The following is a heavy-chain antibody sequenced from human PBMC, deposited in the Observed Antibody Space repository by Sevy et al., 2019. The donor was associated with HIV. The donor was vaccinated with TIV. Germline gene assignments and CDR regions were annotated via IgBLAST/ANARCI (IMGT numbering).Heavy chain of an antibody. CDR2: SSSSSNYI. CDR1: GFTFSSYS. J-gene: IGHJ6*02. Sequence: GSLRLSCAASGFTFSSYSMNWVRQAPGKGLEWVSSSSSSSNYIYYADSVKGRFTISRDNTKNSLYLQMKSLRAEDTAVYYCARDGARITMVQGVLAYYHGMDVWGQGTTVTVSS. D-gene: IGHD3-10*01. CDR3: ARDGARITMVQGVLAYYHGMDV. V-gene: IGHV3-21*01.